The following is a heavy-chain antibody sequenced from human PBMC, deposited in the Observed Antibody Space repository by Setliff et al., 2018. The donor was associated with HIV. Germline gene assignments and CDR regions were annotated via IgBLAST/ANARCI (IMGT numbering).Heavy chain of an antibody. V-gene: IGHV4-59*08. J-gene: IGHJ4*02. CDR1: GGSISSYY. D-gene: IGHD4-17*01. CDR3: ARHLIGDYYYFDY. Sequence: TLSLTCTVSGGSISSYYWSWIRQPPGKGLERIGYIYYSGSTNYNPSPKSRVTISVDTSKNQFSLKLSSVTAADTAVYYCARHLIGDYYYFDYWGQGTLVTVSS. CDR2: IYYSGST.